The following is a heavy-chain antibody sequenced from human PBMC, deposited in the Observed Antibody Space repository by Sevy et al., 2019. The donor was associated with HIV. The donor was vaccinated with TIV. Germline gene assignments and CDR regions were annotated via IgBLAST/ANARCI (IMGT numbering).Heavy chain of an antibody. CDR1: GLTFSTYG. V-gene: IGHV3-30*18. CDR3: AKEGIPMQYIGTYPDH. J-gene: IGHJ4*02. Sequence: GGSLRLSCASSGLTFSTYGMHWVRQAPGKGLEWVAVTSYDGSTKYYADSVKGRFTISRDNSKNTLYLQMNSLRAEDTAVYYCAKEGIPMQYIGTYPDHWGQGTLVTVSS. CDR2: TSYDGSTK. D-gene: IGHD1-26*01.